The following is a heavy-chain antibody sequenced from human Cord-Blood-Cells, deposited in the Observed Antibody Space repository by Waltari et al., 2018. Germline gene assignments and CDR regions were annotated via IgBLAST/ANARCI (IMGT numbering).Heavy chain of an antibody. CDR3: ARVVYCSGGSCYSGWFDP. CDR1: GGSFSGYY. V-gene: IGHV4-34*01. D-gene: IGHD2-15*01. CDR2: INHSGST. J-gene: IGHJ5*02. Sequence: QVQLQQWGAGLLKPSETLSLTCAVYGGSFSGYYWRWIRQPPGKGLEWIGEINHSGSTNYNPSLKSRVTISVDTSKNQFSLKLSSVTAADTAVYYCARVVYCSGGSCYSGWFDPWGQGTLVTVSS.